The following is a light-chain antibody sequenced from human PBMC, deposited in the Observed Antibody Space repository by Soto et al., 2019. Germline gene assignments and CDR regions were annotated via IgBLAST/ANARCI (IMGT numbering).Light chain of an antibody. V-gene: IGLV3-21*04. CDR1: NIGSKS. J-gene: IGLJ1*01. CDR3: QVWDSSSDHV. CDR2: YDS. Sequence: SYELTQPPSVSVAPGKTARITCGGNNIGSKSVHWYQQKPGQAPVLVIYYDSDRPSGIPERFSGSNSGNTATLTISRVEAGDEGDYYCQVWDSSSDHVFGTGTKLTVL.